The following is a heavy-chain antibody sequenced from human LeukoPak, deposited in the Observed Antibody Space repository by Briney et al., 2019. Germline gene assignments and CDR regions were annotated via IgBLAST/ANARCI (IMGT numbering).Heavy chain of an antibody. J-gene: IGHJ4*02. CDR2: ISYDGSEK. D-gene: IGHD1-26*01. Sequence: GRSPRLSCAASGFTFSRYAMHWVRQAPGKGLEWVAAISYDGSEKYYADSVKGRFTISRDNSKNTLYLQVNSLRAEDTAVYYCAKGGKWDVTPFDYWGQGTLVTVSS. V-gene: IGHV3-30*04. CDR3: AKGGKWDVTPFDY. CDR1: GFTFSRYA.